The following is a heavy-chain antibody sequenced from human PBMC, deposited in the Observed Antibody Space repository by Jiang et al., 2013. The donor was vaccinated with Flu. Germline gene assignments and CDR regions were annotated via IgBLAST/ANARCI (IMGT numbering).Heavy chain of an antibody. CDR2: ISSSGSTI. CDR1: GFTFSDYY. D-gene: IGHD3-3*01. V-gene: IGHV3-11*01. J-gene: IGHJ6*02. Sequence: AASGFTFSDYYMSWIRQAPGKGLEWVSYISSSGSTIYYADSVKGRFTISRDNAKNSLYLQMNSLRAEDTAVYYCARPFGVVRDYYYGMDVWGQGTTVTVSS. CDR3: ARPFGVVRDYYYGMDV.